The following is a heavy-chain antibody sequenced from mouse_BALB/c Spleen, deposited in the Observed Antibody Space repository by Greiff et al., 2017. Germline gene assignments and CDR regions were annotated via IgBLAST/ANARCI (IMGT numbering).Heavy chain of an antibody. CDR1: GYSFTSYY. D-gene: IGHD2-14*01. Sequence: EVQLQQSGPELMKPGASVKISCKASGYSFTSYYMHWVKQSHGKSLEWIGYIDPFNGGTSYNQKFKGKATLTVDKSSSTAYMHLSSLTSEDSAVYYCARYDERDYAMDYWGQGTSVTVSS. CDR2: IDPFNGGT. V-gene: IGHV1-28*01. J-gene: IGHJ4*01. CDR3: ARYDERDYAMDY.